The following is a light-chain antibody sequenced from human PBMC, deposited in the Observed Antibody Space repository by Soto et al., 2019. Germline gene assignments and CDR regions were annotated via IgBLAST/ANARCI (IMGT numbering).Light chain of an antibody. V-gene: IGKV1-39*01. J-gene: IGKJ3*01. CDR3: QQGYIAPCT. CDR2: GAS. CDR1: QSFNNF. Sequence: DIQMTQSPTSLSASVGDRVTITCRTSQSFNNFLNWYQQKPGKAPKLLIYGASSLHSGVPSRFSGSGSGTDFTLTISSLQPEDFATYYCQQGYIAPCTFGPGTKVDIK.